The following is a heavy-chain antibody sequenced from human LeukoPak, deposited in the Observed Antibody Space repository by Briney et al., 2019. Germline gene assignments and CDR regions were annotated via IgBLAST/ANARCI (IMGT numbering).Heavy chain of an antibody. CDR1: GYTFTSYY. J-gene: IGHJ4*02. V-gene: IGHV1-2*02. CDR3: ARVRGSGYDLAY. D-gene: IGHD5-12*01. CDR2: INPNSGGT. Sequence: ASVKVSCKASGYTFTSYYMHWVRQAPGQGLEWMGWINPNSGGTNYAQKFQGRVTMTRDTSISTAYMELSRLRSDDTAVYYCARVRGSGYDLAYWGQGTLVTVSS.